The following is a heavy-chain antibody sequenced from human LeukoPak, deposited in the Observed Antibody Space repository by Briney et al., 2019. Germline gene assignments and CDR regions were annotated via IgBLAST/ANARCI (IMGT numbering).Heavy chain of an antibody. CDR3: ARGGPYYYDSSGYYPYDAFDI. Sequence: GGSLRLSCAASGFTVSSNYMSWVRQAPGKGLEWVSVIYSGGSTYYADSVKGRFTISRDNSKNTLYLQMNSLRAEDTAVYYCARGGPYYYDSSGYYPYDAFDIWGQGTMVTVSS. CDR1: GFTVSSNY. D-gene: IGHD3-22*01. J-gene: IGHJ3*02. V-gene: IGHV3-53*01. CDR2: IYSGGST.